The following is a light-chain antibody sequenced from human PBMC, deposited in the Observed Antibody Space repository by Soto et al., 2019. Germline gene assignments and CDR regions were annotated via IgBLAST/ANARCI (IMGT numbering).Light chain of an antibody. CDR2: DVS. Sequence: SALTQPASVSGSPGQSITISCTGNSSDVGGYNYVSWYQQHPGKAPKLMIYDVSNRPSGVSNRFSGSKSGNTASLTISGLQAEDEADYYCSSYTSSSTLFVFGTGTKVTVL. J-gene: IGLJ1*01. V-gene: IGLV2-14*01. CDR3: SSYTSSSTLFV. CDR1: SSDVGGYNY.